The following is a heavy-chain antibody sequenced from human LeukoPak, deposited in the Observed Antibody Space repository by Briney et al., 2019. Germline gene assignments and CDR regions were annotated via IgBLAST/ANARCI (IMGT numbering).Heavy chain of an antibody. J-gene: IGHJ5*02. D-gene: IGHD2-2*02. V-gene: IGHV3-66*01. CDR1: GFTVSSNY. Sequence: HPGGSLRLSCAASGFTVSSNYMSWVRQAPGKGLEWVSVIYSGGSTYYADSVKGRFTISRDNSKNTLYLQMNSLRAEDTAVYYCAPPIVVVPAAITPWGQGTLVTVSS. CDR3: APPIVVVPAAITP. CDR2: IYSGGST.